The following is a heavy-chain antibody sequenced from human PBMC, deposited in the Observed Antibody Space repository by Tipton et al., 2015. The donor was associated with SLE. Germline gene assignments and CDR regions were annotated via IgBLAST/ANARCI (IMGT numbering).Heavy chain of an antibody. V-gene: IGHV4-59*12. CDR3: ARASEDFDI. CDR1: GGSISSYY. CDR2: IYYSGST. Sequence: TLSLTCTVSGGSISSYYWSWIRQPPGKGLEWIGYIYYSGSTNYNPSLKSRVTISVDKSKNQFSLKLSSVTAADTAVYYCARASEDFDIWGQGTMVTVSS. J-gene: IGHJ3*02.